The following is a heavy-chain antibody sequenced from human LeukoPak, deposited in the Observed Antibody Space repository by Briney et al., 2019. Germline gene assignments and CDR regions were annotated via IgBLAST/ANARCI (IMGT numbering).Heavy chain of an antibody. D-gene: IGHD6-19*01. CDR3: ARPPQGGWGGGFED. CDR2: IYYSGST. J-gene: IGHJ4*02. V-gene: IGHV4-39*07. Sequence: SETLSLTCTVSGGSISSSSYYWGWIRQPPGKGLEWIGSIYYSGSTYYNPSLKSRVAISVDTSKNQFSLKLSSVTAADTAVYYCARPPQGGWGGGFEDWGQGTLVTVSS. CDR1: GGSISSSSYY.